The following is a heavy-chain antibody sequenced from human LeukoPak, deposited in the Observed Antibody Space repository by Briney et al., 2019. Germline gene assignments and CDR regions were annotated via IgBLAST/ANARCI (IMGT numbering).Heavy chain of an antibody. V-gene: IGHV4-59*08. J-gene: IGHJ5*02. CDR1: GGSVNNNY. CDR3: AKRAVTTAGDLWFDP. CDR2: IYSSGST. Sequence: SETLSLTCTVSGGSVNNNYWGWIRQPPGKGLEWVGYIYSSGSTTYNPSLESRLTISIDTSENHFSLKLSSVTAADTAVYYCAKRAVTTAGDLWFDPWGQGTLVTVSS. D-gene: IGHD2-21*01.